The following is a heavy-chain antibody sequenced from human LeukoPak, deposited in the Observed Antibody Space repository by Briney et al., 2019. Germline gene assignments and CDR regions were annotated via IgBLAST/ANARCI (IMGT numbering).Heavy chain of an antibody. CDR3: ARGLAYYYGRGFDY. D-gene: IGHD3-10*02. V-gene: IGHV4-34*01. CDR2: INHSGST. CDR1: GGSFSGYY. Sequence: SETLSLTCAVYGGSFSGYYWSWLRQPPGKGLEWIGEINHSGSTNYNPSLKSRLTISVDTSKNQFSLKLSSVTAADTAVYYCARGLAYYYGRGFDYWGQGTLVTVSS. J-gene: IGHJ4*02.